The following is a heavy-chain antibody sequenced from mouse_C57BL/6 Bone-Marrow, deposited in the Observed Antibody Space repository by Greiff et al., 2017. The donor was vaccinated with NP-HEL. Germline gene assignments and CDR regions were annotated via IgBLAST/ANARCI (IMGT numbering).Heavy chain of an antibody. CDR1: GFTFSDYG. CDR3: ARRYGSSDWYFDV. Sequence: EVKLVESGGGLVKPGGSLKLSCAASGFTFSDYGMHWVRQAPEKGLEWVAYISSGSSTIYYADTVKGRFTISRDNAKNTLFLQMTRVRSEDTAMYYCARRYGSSDWYFDVWGTGTTVTVSS. D-gene: IGHD1-1*01. V-gene: IGHV5-17*01. J-gene: IGHJ1*03. CDR2: ISSGSSTI.